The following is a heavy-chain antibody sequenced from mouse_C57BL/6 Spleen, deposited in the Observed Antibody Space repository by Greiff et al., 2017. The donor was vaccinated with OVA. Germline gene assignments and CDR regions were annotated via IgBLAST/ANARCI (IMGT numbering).Heavy chain of an antibody. V-gene: IGHV5-17*01. CDR3: ARSMVTGYAMDY. Sequence: EVQVVESGGGLVKPGGSLKLSCAASGFSFSDYGMHWVRQAQGNGLEWVAYIISGSSAFCYDDTFKGRFTISRDNAKNTLFLQMTSLRSEDTAMYYCARSMVTGYAMDYWGQGTSVTVSS. D-gene: IGHD2-2*01. CDR1: GFSFSDYG. CDR2: IISGSSAF. J-gene: IGHJ4*01.